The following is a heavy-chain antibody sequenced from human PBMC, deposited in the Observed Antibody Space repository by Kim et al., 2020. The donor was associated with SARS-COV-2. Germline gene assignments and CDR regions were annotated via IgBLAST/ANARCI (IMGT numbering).Heavy chain of an antibody. D-gene: IGHD3-16*01. Sequence: YYNPSLKSRVTISVDTSKNQFSLKLSSVTAADTAVYYCARHGQRLNWFDPWGQGTLVTVSS. J-gene: IGHJ5*02. V-gene: IGHV4-39*01. CDR3: ARHGQRLNWFDP.